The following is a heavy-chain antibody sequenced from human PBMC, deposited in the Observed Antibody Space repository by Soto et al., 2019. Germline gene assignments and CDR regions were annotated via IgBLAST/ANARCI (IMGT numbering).Heavy chain of an antibody. D-gene: IGHD2-2*01. CDR3: ARGLNFNIVVVPAARKRGAFDI. Sequence: TSETLSLTCAVYGGSFSGYYWSWIRQPPGKGLEWIGEINHSGSTNYNPSLKSRVTISVDTSKNQFSLKLSSVTAADTAVYYCARGLNFNIVVVPAARKRGAFDIWGQGTMVTVSS. CDR1: GGSFSGYY. J-gene: IGHJ3*02. V-gene: IGHV4-34*01. CDR2: INHSGST.